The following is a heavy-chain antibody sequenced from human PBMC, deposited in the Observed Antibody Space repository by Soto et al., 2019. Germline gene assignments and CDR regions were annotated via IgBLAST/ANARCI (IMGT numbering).Heavy chain of an antibody. CDR3: ARSRSTRQPFDY. V-gene: IGHV4-59*01. D-gene: IGHD5-12*01. CDR2: IYYTGSP. J-gene: IGHJ4*02. CDR1: NGSISTFY. Sequence: SETLSLTCTVSNGSISTFYWSWIRQPPGRSLEWIGHIYYTGSPTYNPSLKSRVTISENTSKKTVSLTLVSVTAEDSAVYYCARSRSTRQPFDYWGRGTLVTVSS.